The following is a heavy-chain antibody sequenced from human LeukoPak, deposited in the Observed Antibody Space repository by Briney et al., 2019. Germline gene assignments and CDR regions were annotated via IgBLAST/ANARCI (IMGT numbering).Heavy chain of an antibody. Sequence: GGSLRLSCAASGFTFSSYAMSWVRQTPGKGLEWVSGITASGGSTYHADSVKGRFTISRDNSINTLNLQMNNLRAEDTAIYYCAKVAMWSVAAPFDYWGQGALVTVSS. CDR3: AKVAMWSVAAPFDY. D-gene: IGHD6-19*01. CDR1: GFTFSSYA. V-gene: IGHV3-23*01. CDR2: ITASGGST. J-gene: IGHJ4*02.